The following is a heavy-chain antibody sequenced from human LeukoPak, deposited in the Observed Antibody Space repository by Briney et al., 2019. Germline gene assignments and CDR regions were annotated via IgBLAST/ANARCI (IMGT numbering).Heavy chain of an antibody. CDR2: IYYSGST. Sequence: PSETLSLTCTVSGGSISSSSYYWGWIRQPPGKGLEWIGSIYYSGSTYYNPSLKSRVTISVDTSKNQFSLKLSSVTAADTAVYYCARVGAGPGYSYGYHYYYYMDVWGKGTTVTVSS. D-gene: IGHD5-18*01. CDR3: ARVGAGPGYSYGYHYYYYMDV. J-gene: IGHJ6*03. CDR1: GGSISSSSYY. V-gene: IGHV4-39*07.